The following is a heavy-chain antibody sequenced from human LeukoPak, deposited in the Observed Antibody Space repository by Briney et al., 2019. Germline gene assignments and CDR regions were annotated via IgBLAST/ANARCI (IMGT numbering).Heavy chain of an antibody. Sequence: GGSLRLSCAVSGFTFSNHPMTWVRQAPGKGLEWVAGVRGNGLSKYYADSMKGRFTVYRDNAKNTVYLQMNSLRADDTAVYYCAKGNGDFLDYWGQGTLVTVSS. CDR2: VRGNGLSK. CDR3: AKGNGDFLDY. V-gene: IGHV3-23*01. J-gene: IGHJ4*02. CDR1: GFTFSNHP. D-gene: IGHD1-1*01.